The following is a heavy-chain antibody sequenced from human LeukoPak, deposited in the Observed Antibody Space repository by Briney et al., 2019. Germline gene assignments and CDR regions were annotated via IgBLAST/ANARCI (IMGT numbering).Heavy chain of an antibody. Sequence: GASVKVSCKASGYTFTSYYMHWVRQAPGQGLEWMGIINPSSGSTSYAQKFQGRVTMTRDTSTSTVYMELSSLRSEDTAVYYCARDYYDSSGYYRGYYYFDYWGQGTLVTVSS. CDR2: INPSSGST. CDR3: ARDYYDSSGYYRGYYYFDY. J-gene: IGHJ4*02. V-gene: IGHV1-46*01. D-gene: IGHD3-22*01. CDR1: GYTFTSYY.